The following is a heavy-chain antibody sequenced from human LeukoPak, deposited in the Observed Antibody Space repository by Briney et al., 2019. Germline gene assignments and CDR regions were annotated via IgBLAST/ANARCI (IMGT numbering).Heavy chain of an antibody. D-gene: IGHD3-3*01. CDR3: AKDRIWSSYSKYYFDC. J-gene: IGHJ4*02. Sequence: PGGSLRLSCAASGFTFSSYAMSWVRQAPGKGLEWVSAISGSGGSTYYADSVKGRFTISRDNSKNTLYLQMNSLRAEDTAVYYCAKDRIWSSYSKYYFDCWGQGTLVTVSS. V-gene: IGHV3-23*01. CDR1: GFTFSSYA. CDR2: ISGSGGST.